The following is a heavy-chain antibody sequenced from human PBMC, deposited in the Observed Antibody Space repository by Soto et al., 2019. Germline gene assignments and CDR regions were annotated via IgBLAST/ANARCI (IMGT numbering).Heavy chain of an antibody. CDR1: GGSFSGYY. J-gene: IGHJ5*02. CDR2: INHSGNT. D-gene: IGHD2-15*01. V-gene: IGHV4-34*01. CDR3: SRNIYCSGGSCTLRYNWFDP. Sequence: SETLSLTCAVYGGSFSGYYWSWIRQPPGKGLEWIGEINHSGNTNYNPSLKSRVTISVDTSKNQFSMKLSSVTAADTAVYYCSRNIYCSGGSCTLRYNWFDPWGQGTLVTVSS.